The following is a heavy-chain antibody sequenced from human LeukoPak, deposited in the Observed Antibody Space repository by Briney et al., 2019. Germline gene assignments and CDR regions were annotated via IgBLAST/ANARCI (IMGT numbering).Heavy chain of an antibody. CDR3: ARLGDGYNYY. V-gene: IGHV5-10-1*01. CDR2: IDPSDSYT. CDR1: GYSFTSYW. D-gene: IGHD5-24*01. J-gene: IGHJ4*02. Sequence: VESLKISCKGSGYSFTSYWITWVRQMPGKGLEWMGRIDPSDSYTNYSPSFQGHVTISADKSISTAYLQWSSLKASDTAMYYCARLGDGYNYYWGQGTRVTVSS.